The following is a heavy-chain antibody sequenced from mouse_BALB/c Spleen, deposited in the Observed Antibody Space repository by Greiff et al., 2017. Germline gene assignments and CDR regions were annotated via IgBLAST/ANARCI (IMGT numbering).Heavy chain of an antibody. J-gene: IGHJ3*01. V-gene: IGHV5-6-5*01. CDR3: AKGDYYGSSSGAY. D-gene: IGHD1-1*01. CDR1: GFTFSSYA. CDR2: ISSGGST. Sequence: EVKLQESGGGLVKPGGSLKLSCAASGFTFSSYAMSWVRQTPEKRLEWVASISSGGSTYYPDSVKGRFTISRDNARNILYLQMSRMRSEDTAMYYCAKGDYYGSSSGAYWGQGTLVTVAA.